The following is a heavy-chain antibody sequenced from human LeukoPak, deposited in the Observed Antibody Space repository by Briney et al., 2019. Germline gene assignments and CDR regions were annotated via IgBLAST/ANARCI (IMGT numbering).Heavy chain of an antibody. CDR1: GLTFTGYS. CDR2: ISSSSDTI. Sequence: GGSLRLSCAASGLTFTGYSMNWVRQAPGKGLEWVSFISSSSDTIYYADSVKGRFTISRDNAKNSLYLRMTSLRDDDTAVYYCARVRGATAVTMYFDFWGQGTLVTVSS. J-gene: IGHJ4*02. CDR3: ARVRGATAVTMYFDF. V-gene: IGHV3-48*02. D-gene: IGHD4-23*01.